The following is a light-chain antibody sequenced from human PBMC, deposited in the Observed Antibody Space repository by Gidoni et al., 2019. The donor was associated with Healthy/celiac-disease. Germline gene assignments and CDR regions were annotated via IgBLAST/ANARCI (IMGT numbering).Light chain of an antibody. J-gene: IGLJ1*01. Sequence: SALTQPASVSRSPGQSITISCTGTSSDVGGYNYVSWYQQHPGKPPKLMIYEVSNRPSGVSNRFSGSKSGNTASLTISGLQAEDEADYYCSSYTSSSTLEVFGTGTKVTVL. CDR3: SSYTSSSTLEV. CDR2: EVS. V-gene: IGLV2-14*01. CDR1: SSDVGGYNY.